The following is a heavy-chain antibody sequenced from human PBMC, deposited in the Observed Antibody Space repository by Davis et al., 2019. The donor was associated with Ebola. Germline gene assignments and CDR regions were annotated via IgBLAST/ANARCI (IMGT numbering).Heavy chain of an antibody. V-gene: IGHV3-30-3*01. Sequence: SCAASGFTFSSYAMHWVRQAPGKGLEWVAVISYDGSNKYYADSVKGRFTISRDNSKNTLYLQMNSLRAEDTAVYYCARGEYSSGWYRRGHFDYWGQGSLVTVSS. J-gene: IGHJ4*02. D-gene: IGHD6-19*01. CDR2: ISYDGSNK. CDR1: GFTFSSYA. CDR3: ARGEYSSGWYRRGHFDY.